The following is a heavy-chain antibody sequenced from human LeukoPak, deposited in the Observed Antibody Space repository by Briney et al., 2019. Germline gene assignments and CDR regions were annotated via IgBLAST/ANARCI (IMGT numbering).Heavy chain of an antibody. V-gene: IGHV3-66*01. CDR3: ATSYCSGGSCYPQYFQH. Sequence: GGSLRLSCAASGFTVSSNYMSWVRQAPGKGLEWVSLLYSGGNTYYADSANRRFTISRDNSENTLYLQMNSLRAEDTAVYYCATSYCSGGSCYPQYFQHWGQGTLVTVSS. D-gene: IGHD2-15*01. J-gene: IGHJ1*01. CDR2: LYSGGNT. CDR1: GFTVSSNY.